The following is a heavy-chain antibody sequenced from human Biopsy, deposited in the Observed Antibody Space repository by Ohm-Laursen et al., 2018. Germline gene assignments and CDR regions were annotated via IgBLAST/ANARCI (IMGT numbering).Heavy chain of an antibody. V-gene: IGHV4-31*03. D-gene: IGHD3-22*01. CDR1: GVSMNTGTYY. CDR2: VHKSGNT. Sequence: TLSLTCTVSGVSMNTGTYYWTWIRQNPATGLEWIGYVHKSGNTLYNPSLKSRLSISVDTSRNQFSLKLNSVTAADTAVYYCARGDYFDSNGYFWFDPWGQGTLVTVSS. J-gene: IGHJ5*02. CDR3: ARGDYFDSNGYFWFDP.